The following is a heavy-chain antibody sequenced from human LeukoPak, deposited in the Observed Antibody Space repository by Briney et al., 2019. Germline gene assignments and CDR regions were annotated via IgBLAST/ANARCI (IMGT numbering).Heavy chain of an antibody. CDR3: ARVTRYYDSSALGYYFDY. CDR2: ISYDGSNK. V-gene: IGHV3-30-3*01. CDR1: GFTFNNAW. D-gene: IGHD3-22*01. J-gene: IGHJ4*02. Sequence: PGGSLRLSCAASGFTFNNAWMSWVRQAPGKGLEWVAVISYDGSNKYYADSVKGRFTISRDNSKNTLCLQMNSLRAEDTAVYYCARVTRYYDSSALGYYFDYWGQGTLVTVSS.